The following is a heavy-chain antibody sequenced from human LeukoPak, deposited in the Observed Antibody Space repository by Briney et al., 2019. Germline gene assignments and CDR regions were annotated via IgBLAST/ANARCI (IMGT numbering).Heavy chain of an antibody. D-gene: IGHD3-16*01. V-gene: IGHV3-20*04. CDR3: AREDLSGEYEDNYYYYYMDV. CDR2: INWNGGST. CDR1: GFTFDDYG. J-gene: IGHJ6*03. Sequence: PGGSLRLSCAASGFTFDDYGMSWVRQAPGKGLEWVSGINWNGGSTGYADSVKGRFTISRDNAKNSLYLQMNSLRAEDTALYYCAREDLSGEYEDNYYYYYMDVWGKGTTVTVSS.